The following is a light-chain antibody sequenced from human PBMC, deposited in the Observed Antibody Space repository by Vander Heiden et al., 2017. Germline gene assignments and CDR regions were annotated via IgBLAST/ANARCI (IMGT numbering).Light chain of an antibody. CDR2: DDS. CDR3: QVWDSSSDLHVV. CDR1: NIGSKS. J-gene: IGLJ2*01. V-gene: IGLV3-21*02. Sequence: SYVLPQPPSVSVAPGQTARITCGGNNIGSKSVHWDQQKPGQAPVLVVYDDSDRPSGIPERFSGSNSGNTATLTISRVEAGDEADYYCQVWDSSSDLHVVFGGGTKLTVL.